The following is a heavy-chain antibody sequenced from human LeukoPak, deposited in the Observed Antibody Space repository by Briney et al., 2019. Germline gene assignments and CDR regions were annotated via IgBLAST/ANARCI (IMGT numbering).Heavy chain of an antibody. CDR1: GGSISNSRDN. Sequence: SETLSLTCTVSGGSISNSRDNWGWIRQPPGKGLEWIGEINHSGSTNYNPSLKSRVTISVDTSKNQFSLKLSSVTAADTAVYYCARVRRRDYDSRAAQYNWFDPWGQGTLVTVSS. D-gene: IGHD3-22*01. J-gene: IGHJ5*02. CDR3: ARVRRRDYDSRAAQYNWFDP. V-gene: IGHV4-39*07. CDR2: INHSGST.